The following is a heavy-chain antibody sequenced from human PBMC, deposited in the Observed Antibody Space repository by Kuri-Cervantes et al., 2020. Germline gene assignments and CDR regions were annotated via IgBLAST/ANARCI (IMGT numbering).Heavy chain of an antibody. CDR3: ARAIAAAGYYYYGMDV. D-gene: IGHD6-13*01. Sequence: SETLSLTCTVSGGSISSYYWSWIRQPPGKGLEWIGYIYYSGSTNYNPSLKSRVTISVDTSKNQFSLKLSSATAADTAVYYCARAIAAAGYYYYGMDVWGQGTTVTVSS. CDR2: IYYSGST. J-gene: IGHJ6*02. V-gene: IGHV4-59*01. CDR1: GGSISSYY.